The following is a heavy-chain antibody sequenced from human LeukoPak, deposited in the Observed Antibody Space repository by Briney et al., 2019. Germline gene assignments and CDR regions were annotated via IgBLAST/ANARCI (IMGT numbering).Heavy chain of an antibody. J-gene: IGHJ4*02. CDR1: GYTFTNYA. V-gene: IGHV1-3*03. D-gene: IGHD6-19*01. CDR3: ARVVRYSSGPLTDLFPYSFDY. CDR2: INAGHGNT. Sequence: GASVKVSCKASGYTFTNYAMHWVRQAPGQRLEWMGWINAGHGNTKYSQEFQGRVTITRDTSASTAYIELSSLRSEDTAVYYCARVVRYSSGPLTDLFPYSFDYWGQGALVTVSS.